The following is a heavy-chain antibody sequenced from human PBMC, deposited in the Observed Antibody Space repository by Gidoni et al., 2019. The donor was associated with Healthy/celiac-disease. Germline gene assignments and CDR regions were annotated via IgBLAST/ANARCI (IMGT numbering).Heavy chain of an antibody. D-gene: IGHD5-18*01. CDR2: INHSGST. CDR1: GGSFSGYY. V-gene: IGHV4-34*01. J-gene: IGHJ6*02. Sequence: QVQLQQWGAGLLKPSETLSLTCAVYGGSFSGYYWSWIRQPPGKGLEWIGEINHSGSTNYNPSLKSRVTISVDTSKNQFSLKLSSVTAADTAVYYCARGLDTPGLAHRYGMDVCGQGTTVTVSS. CDR3: ARGLDTPGLAHRYGMDV.